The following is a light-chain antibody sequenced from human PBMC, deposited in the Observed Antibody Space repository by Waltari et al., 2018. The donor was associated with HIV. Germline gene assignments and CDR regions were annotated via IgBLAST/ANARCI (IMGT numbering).Light chain of an antibody. CDR3: QQYADSERT. V-gene: IGKV3-20*01. Sequence: IVLTQPPGPLPLSPVETATLSCGASQNLITNFLAWYQQGPGQAPRRLSQDTAPRAADIPDRFRGSGFGTDFTTTISRLETEDFAVYYCQQYADSERTVGGGTKVEIK. CDR2: DTA. J-gene: IGKJ4*01. CDR1: QNLITNF.